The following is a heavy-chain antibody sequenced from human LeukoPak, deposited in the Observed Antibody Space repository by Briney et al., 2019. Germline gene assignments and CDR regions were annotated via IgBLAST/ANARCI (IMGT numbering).Heavy chain of an antibody. CDR1: GFTFSNYA. J-gene: IGHJ4*02. CDR3: VRDGDDFNFDY. V-gene: IGHV3-30*07. Sequence: GKSLRLSCAASGFTFSNYAMHWVRQAPGKGLEWVSLISSGGTYEYYADSVKGRFTISRDNAKNTLYLQMSSLRAEDTAVYFCVRDGDDFNFDYWGQGSLVTVSS. D-gene: IGHD5-24*01. CDR2: ISSGGTYE.